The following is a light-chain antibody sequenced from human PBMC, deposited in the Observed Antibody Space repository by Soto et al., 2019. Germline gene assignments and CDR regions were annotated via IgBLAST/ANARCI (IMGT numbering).Light chain of an antibody. CDR2: DVS. V-gene: IGLV2-11*01. Sequence: QSALTQPRAVSGSPGQSVTISCTGTSSDVGDYNYVSWYQQYPGKAPKLVIYDVSKRPSGVPDRFSGSKSGNTASLTISGLLAEDYADYYCCSFAGSYTVWVFGGGTKLTVL. CDR3: CSFAGSYTVWV. J-gene: IGLJ3*02. CDR1: SSDVGDYNY.